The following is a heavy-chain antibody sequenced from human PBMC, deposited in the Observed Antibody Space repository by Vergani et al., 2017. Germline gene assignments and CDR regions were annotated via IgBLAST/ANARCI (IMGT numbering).Heavy chain of an antibody. Sequence: EVQLVESGGGLIHPGGSLRLSCRASGFTFTDYGISWVRQAPGKGLEWVGFVRNKEDGGTPEHAASVKGRFTISRDDSKSIAYLQMSSLKAEDTAVYYCTRDRLDDSYAYFDYWGQGTLVTVSP. J-gene: IGHJ4*02. CDR3: TRDRLDDSYAYFDY. V-gene: IGHV3-49*04. D-gene: IGHD3-16*01. CDR2: VRNKEDGGTP. CDR1: GFTFTDYG.